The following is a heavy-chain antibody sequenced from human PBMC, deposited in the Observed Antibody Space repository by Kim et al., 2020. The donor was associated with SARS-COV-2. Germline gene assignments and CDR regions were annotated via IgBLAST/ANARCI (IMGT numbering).Heavy chain of an antibody. V-gene: IGHV3-23*01. J-gene: IGHJ5*01. D-gene: IGHD6-13*01. CDR1: GFTLNTYA. CDR3: ARQGYRSNWVDY. Sequence: GGSLRLSCAASGFTLNTYAMGWVRQAPGKGLEWVSTISGTGGSTYYADSVKGRFSISRDNSKNTLSLQMSSLRAEDTAIYYCARQGYRSNWVDYWGQGTLVTVSS. CDR2: ISGTGGST.